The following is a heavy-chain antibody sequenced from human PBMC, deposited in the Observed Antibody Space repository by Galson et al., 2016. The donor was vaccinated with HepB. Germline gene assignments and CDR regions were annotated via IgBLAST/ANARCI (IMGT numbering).Heavy chain of an antibody. CDR1: GFTFSRHW. CDR2: TNEDTRRT. Sequence: SLRLSCAASGFTFSRHWMTWVRQGPGKGLEWVANTNEDTRRTFYADSVKGRFTVSRDNAKNSLYLHMYDLRGDDTAVYFCAREGRCTACRWYTDYWGQGTLVTVSS. J-gene: IGHJ4*02. D-gene: IGHD2-8*01. CDR3: AREGRCTACRWYTDY. V-gene: IGHV3-7*03.